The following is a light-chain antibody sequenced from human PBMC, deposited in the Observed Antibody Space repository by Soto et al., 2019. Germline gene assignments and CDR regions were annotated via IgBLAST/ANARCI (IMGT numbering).Light chain of an antibody. CDR3: ATWDHSLTGEV. V-gene: IGLV1-51*01. CDR2: DSN. CDR1: SSNIGNNY. J-gene: IGLJ2*01. Sequence: QSALTQPPSVSAAPGQKVTISCSGSSSNIGNNYVSWYQQLPGTAPKLLIYDSNKRPSGIPDRFSGSKSGTSGTLDITGLQTGDEADYYCATWDHSLTGEVFGGGTKLTVL.